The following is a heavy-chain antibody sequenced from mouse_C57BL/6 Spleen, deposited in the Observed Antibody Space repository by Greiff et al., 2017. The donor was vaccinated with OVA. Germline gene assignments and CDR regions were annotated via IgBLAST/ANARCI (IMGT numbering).Heavy chain of an antibody. Sequence: QVQLQQSGPELVKPGASVKISCKASGYAFSSSWMNWVKQRPGKGLEWIGRIYPGDGDTNYNGKFKGKATLTADKSSSTAYMQLSSLTSEDSAVYVCARDSSGYVSYYAMDYWGQGTSVTVSS. D-gene: IGHD3-2*02. J-gene: IGHJ4*01. CDR3: ARDSSGYVSYYAMDY. CDR1: GYAFSSSW. CDR2: IYPGDGDT. V-gene: IGHV1-82*01.